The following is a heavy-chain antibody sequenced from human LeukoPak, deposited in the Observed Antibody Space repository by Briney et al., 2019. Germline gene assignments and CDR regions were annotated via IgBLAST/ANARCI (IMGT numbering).Heavy chain of an antibody. Sequence: PGGSLRLSCAASGFTFSNYNMNWVRQAPGKGLEWVSYTSSTNDTIYYADSVQGRFTVSRDASRNTLYLDMNSLRGEDTAMYWCARNGYSDYYGMDVWGQGTTVIVS. CDR1: GFTFSNYN. J-gene: IGHJ6*02. CDR3: ARNGYSDYYGMDV. V-gene: IGHV3-48*01. D-gene: IGHD5-12*01. CDR2: TSSTNDTI.